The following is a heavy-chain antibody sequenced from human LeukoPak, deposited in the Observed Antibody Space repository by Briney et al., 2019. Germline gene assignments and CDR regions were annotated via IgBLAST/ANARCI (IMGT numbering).Heavy chain of an antibody. Sequence: GGSLRLSCAASGLTFSSYWMSWVRQAPGKGLEWVANIKQDGSEKYYVDSVKGRFTISRDNAKNSLYLQMNSLRAEDTAVYYCAREGSYGDWGQGFDYWGQGTLVTVSS. CDR3: AREGSYGDWGQGFDY. V-gene: IGHV3-7*01. J-gene: IGHJ4*02. CDR2: IKQDGSEK. CDR1: GLTFSSYW. D-gene: IGHD4-17*01.